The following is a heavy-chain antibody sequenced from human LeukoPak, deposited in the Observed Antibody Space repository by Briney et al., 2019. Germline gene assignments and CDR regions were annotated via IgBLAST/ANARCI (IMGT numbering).Heavy chain of an antibody. D-gene: IGHD5-24*01. Sequence: GGSLRLSCAASGFTFRSYGMHWVRQAPGKGLGWVAIIWYEGSNKYYADSVKGRFTISRDNSKNTLYLRMNGLRAEDTAVYYCAKGREGDGYNDFDYWGQGTLVTVSS. V-gene: IGHV3-33*06. CDR2: IWYEGSNK. CDR3: AKGREGDGYNDFDY. J-gene: IGHJ4*02. CDR1: GFTFRSYG.